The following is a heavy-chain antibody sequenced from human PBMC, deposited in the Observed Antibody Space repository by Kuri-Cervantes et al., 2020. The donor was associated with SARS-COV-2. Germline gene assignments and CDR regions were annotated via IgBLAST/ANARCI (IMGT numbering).Heavy chain of an antibody. CDR2: MSYDGGKI. V-gene: IGHV3-30*04. Sequence: RGSLRLSCAPSGFSFSTDAMHWVRQAPGKGLEWVAGMSYDGGKIYYADSLKGRFTISRDNSKHTLYVQMVSLRPEDTAVYYCAREPTINWSDIGNSLDVWGKGTAVTVSS. J-gene: IGHJ6*04. CDR1: GFSFSTDA. CDR3: AREPTINWSDIGNSLDV. D-gene: IGHD1-20*01.